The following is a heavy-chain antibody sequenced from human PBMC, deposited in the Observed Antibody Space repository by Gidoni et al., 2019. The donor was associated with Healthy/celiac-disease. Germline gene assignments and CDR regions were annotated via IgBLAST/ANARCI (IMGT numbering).Heavy chain of an antibody. CDR3: ATKPRVVVAATRGGGFDP. CDR1: GGTFSSYA. D-gene: IGHD2-15*01. CDR2: IIPSFGTA. J-gene: IGHJ5*02. Sequence: QVQLVQSGAEVKKPGSSVKVSCKASGGTFSSYASSWVRQAPGQGLEWMGGIIPSFGTANYAQKCQGRVTITADESTSTAYMELSSLRSEDTAVYYCATKPRVVVAATRGGGFDPWGQGTLVTVSS. V-gene: IGHV1-69*01.